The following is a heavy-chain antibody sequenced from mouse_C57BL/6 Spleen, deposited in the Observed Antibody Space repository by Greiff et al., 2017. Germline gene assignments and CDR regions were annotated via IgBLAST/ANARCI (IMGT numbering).Heavy chain of an antibody. CDR1: GFTFTDYY. CDR2: IRNKANGYTT. V-gene: IGHV7-3*01. J-gene: IGHJ2*01. CDR3: ARDAGYYFDY. Sequence: DVKLVESGGGLVQPGGSLSLSCAASGFTFTDYYMSWVRQPPGKALEWLGFIRNKANGYTTEYSASVKGRFTISRDNSQSILYLQMNALRAEDSATYYCARDAGYYFDYWGQGTTLTVSS. D-gene: IGHD4-1*01.